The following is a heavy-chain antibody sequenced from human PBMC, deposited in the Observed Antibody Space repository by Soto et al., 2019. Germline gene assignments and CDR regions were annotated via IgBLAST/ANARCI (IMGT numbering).Heavy chain of an antibody. CDR2: VIPMCTTG. CDR3: ARDRKPYTNRLRPTHSYFGMDV. J-gene: IGHJ6*02. D-gene: IGHD1-1*01. V-gene: IGHV1-69*13. CDR1: RGTFSSYP. Sequence: SVNVSCKASRGTFSSYPINWVRQAPGQGRAWMGGVIPMCTTGNYAQKLQGRVTITADESPTTAYMELSSLRSDDTAVYFCARDRKPYTNRLRPTHSYFGMDVWSQGTTVTVSS.